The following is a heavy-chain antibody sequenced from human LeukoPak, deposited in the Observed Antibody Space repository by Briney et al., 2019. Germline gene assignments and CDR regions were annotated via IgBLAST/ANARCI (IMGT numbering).Heavy chain of an antibody. V-gene: IGHV1-2*02. J-gene: IGHJ1*01. CDR1: GYTFTGYY. Sequence: ASVKVSCKASGYTFTGYYMHWVRQAPGQGLEWMGWINPNSGGTNYAQKLQGRVTMTTDTSTSTAYMELRSLRSDDTAVYYCARSIAVARYSYFQHWGQGTLVTVSS. D-gene: IGHD6-19*01. CDR3: ARSIAVARYSYFQH. CDR2: INPNSGGT.